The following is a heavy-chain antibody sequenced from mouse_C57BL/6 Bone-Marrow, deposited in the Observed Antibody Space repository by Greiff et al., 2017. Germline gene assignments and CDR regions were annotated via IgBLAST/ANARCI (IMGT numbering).Heavy chain of an antibody. CDR2: ISNLAYSI. CDR3: ARQAAQATYYVDY. D-gene: IGHD3-2*02. V-gene: IGHV5-15*01. J-gene: IGHJ2*01. CDR1: GFTFSDYG. Sequence: EVQLVESGGGLVQPGGSLKLSCAASGFTFSDYGMAWVRQAPRTGPEWVAFISNLAYSISYADTVTGRFTISRENAKNTLYLEMSSLRSEDTAMYYCARQAAQATYYVDYWGQGTTLTVSS.